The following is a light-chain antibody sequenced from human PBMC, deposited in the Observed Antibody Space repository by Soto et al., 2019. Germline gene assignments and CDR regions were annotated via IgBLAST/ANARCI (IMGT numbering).Light chain of an antibody. CDR3: QKYNSAPPFT. V-gene: IGKV1-27*01. CDR1: QGISNY. Sequence: DIQMTQSPSSLSASVGDRVTITCRASQGISNYLAWYQQKPGKVPKLLIYAASTFQSGVPSRFSGSGSGTDFTLTISSLQPEDVATYYCQKYNSAPPFTFGPGTKVDIK. J-gene: IGKJ3*01. CDR2: AAS.